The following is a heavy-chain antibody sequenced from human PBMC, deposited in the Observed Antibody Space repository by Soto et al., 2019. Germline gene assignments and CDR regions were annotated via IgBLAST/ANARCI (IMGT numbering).Heavy chain of an antibody. J-gene: IGHJ4*02. CDR2: INAGNGNT. CDR3: ARPTMIVESFDY. V-gene: IGHV1-3*01. CDR1: GYTFTSYA. Sequence: GASVKVSCKASGYTFTSYAMHWVRQAPGQRLEWMGWINAGNGNTKYSQKFQGRVTITRDTSASTAYMELSSLRSEDTAVYYCARPTMIVESFDYWGQGTLVTVSS. D-gene: IGHD3-22*01.